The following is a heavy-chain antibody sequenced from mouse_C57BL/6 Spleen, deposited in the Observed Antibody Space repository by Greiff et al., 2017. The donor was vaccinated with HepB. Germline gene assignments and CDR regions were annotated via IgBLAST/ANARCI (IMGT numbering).Heavy chain of an antibody. J-gene: IGHJ4*01. CDR3: ARGDDQYYYAMDY. CDR2: FTMYSDAT. CDR1: YFAFMASA. D-gene: IGHD2-3*01. Sequence: LVESGAELVRPGSSVKLSCKDSYFAFMASAMHWVKQRPGHGLEWIGSFTMYSDATEYSENFKGKATLTANTSSSTAYMELSSLTSEDSAVYYCARGDDQYYYAMDYWGQGTSVTVSS. V-gene: IGHV1-49*01.